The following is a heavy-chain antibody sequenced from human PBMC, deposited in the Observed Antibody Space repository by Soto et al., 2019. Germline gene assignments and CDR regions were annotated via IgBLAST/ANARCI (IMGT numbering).Heavy chain of an antibody. CDR2: MYYGGRT. J-gene: IGHJ5*02. CDR3: DIVWHYSGSAPRSGLVDA. CDR1: GGSISSYY. V-gene: IGHV4-59*12. D-gene: IGHD3-10*01. Sequence: SETLAVTCTVSGGSISSYYWSWIRQPPGKGLEWIGYMYYGGRTNYNPSLKSRVTISVDTSKNQFSLKLSSVTAADTAVYYCDIVWHYSGSAPRSGLVDAWGQRPVASVS.